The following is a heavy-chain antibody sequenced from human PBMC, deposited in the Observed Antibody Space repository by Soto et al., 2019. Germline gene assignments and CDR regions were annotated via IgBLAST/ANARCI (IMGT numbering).Heavy chain of an antibody. D-gene: IGHD2-2*01. CDR3: AHRRPLDILVLPAAWGYFDS. V-gene: IGHV2-5*01. J-gene: IGHJ4*03. CDR2: IYGSDDK. Sequence: QITLEESGPTLVKPTQTLTLTCTFSGFSLSSSGVSVGWIRQPPGKALEWLALIYGSDDKRYSPSLRRRLSITKDTAKNQVVITMTNMDPVDTATYYCAHRRPLDILVLPAAWGYFDSWGQGTLVTVSS. CDR1: GFSLSSSGVS.